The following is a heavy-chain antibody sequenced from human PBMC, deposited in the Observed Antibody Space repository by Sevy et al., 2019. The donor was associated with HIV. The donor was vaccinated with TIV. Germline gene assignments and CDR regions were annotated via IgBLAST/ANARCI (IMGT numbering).Heavy chain of an antibody. D-gene: IGHD3-16*01. CDR2: ISYDGRNNK. V-gene: IGHV3-30*14. CDR1: GFRFSDYS. CDR3: ARDRGEILRSAFDY. J-gene: IGHJ4*02. Sequence: GWSLRLSCAASGFRFSDYSMHWVRQAPGKGLEWVAVISYDGRNNKYNVDSVKGRFTISRDNSKNTLFLQMNSLRAEDSAIYYCARDRGEILRSAFDYWGQGTLVTVSS.